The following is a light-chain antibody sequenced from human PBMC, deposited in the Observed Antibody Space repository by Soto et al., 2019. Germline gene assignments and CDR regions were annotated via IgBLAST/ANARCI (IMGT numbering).Light chain of an antibody. CDR3: QYYGTSPQT. Sequence: PGERATLSCRASQSISSTSLAWYQQKPGQAPRLLIYDASRRATGIPDRFSGSGSGTDFTLTISRLEPEDFAVYYCQYYGTSPQTFGQGTRWIS. V-gene: IGKV3-20*01. J-gene: IGKJ1*01. CDR2: DAS. CDR1: QSISSTS.